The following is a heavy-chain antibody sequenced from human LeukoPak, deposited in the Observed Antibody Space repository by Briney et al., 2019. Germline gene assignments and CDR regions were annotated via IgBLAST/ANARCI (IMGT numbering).Heavy chain of an antibody. V-gene: IGHV1-18*01. J-gene: IGHJ5*02. Sequence: ASVKVSCKASGYTFTSYGISWVRQAPGQGLEWMGWMSAYNGNTNYAQKLQGRVTMTTDTSTSTAYVELRSLRSDDTAVYYCARVFWSSSHEMVCGFDPWGQGTLVTVSS. CDR1: GYTFTSYG. CDR2: MSAYNGNT. CDR3: ARVFWSSSHEMVCGFDP. D-gene: IGHD6-13*01.